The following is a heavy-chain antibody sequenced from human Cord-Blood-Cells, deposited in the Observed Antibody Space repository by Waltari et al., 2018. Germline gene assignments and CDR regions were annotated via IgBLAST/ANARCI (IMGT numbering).Heavy chain of an antibody. CDR2: IYSGGST. J-gene: IGHJ4*02. CDR1: WFTVSSNS. D-gene: IGHD6-13*01. Sequence: EVQLVESGGGLIQPGGSLRLSCAASWFTVSSNSMSWFRQAPGKGLEWVSVIYSGGSTYYADSVKGRFTISRDNSKNTLYLQMNSLRAEDTAVYYCARLDSSSWSHFDYWGQGTLVTVSS. V-gene: IGHV3-53*01. CDR3: ARLDSSSWSHFDY.